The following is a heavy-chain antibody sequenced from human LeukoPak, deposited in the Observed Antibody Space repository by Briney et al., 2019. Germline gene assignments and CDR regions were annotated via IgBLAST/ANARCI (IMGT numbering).Heavy chain of an antibody. J-gene: IGHJ4*02. Sequence: GGSLRLSCAASGFTFSVCAMSWVRQAPGKGLEWVSAISGSGGSTYYADSVKGRFTISRDNSKNTLYLQMNSLRAEDTAVYYCAKVSPPMITFGGIIVSGFDSWGQGTLVTVSS. D-gene: IGHD3-16*02. CDR1: GFTFSVCA. CDR2: ISGSGGST. V-gene: IGHV3-23*01. CDR3: AKVSPPMITFGGIIVSGFDS.